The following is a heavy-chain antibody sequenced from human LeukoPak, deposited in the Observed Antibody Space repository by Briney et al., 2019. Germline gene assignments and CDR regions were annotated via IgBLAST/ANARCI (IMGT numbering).Heavy chain of an antibody. CDR2: IRSKAYGGTT. CDR1: GFTFGDYA. Sequence: GGSLRLSCTASGFTFGDYAMSWVRQAPGKGLEWVGFIRSKAYGGTTEYAASVKGRLTISRDDSKSIAYLQMNSLKTEDTAVYYCTRDLRWLAYDYWGQGTLVTVSS. J-gene: IGHJ4*02. D-gene: IGHD6-19*01. V-gene: IGHV3-49*04. CDR3: TRDLRWLAYDY.